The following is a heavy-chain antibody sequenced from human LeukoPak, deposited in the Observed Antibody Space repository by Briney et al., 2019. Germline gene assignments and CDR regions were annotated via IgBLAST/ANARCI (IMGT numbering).Heavy chain of an antibody. D-gene: IGHD3-3*01. Sequence: SETLSLTCTVSGGSISSSSYYWGWIRQPPGKGLGWIGSIYYSGSTYYNPSLKSRATISVDTSKNQFSLKLSSVTAADTAVYYCARDTPPLLRSLGDDAFDIWGQGTMVTVSS. CDR3: ARDTPPLLRSLGDDAFDI. CDR1: GGSISSSSYY. CDR2: IYYSGST. J-gene: IGHJ3*02. V-gene: IGHV4-39*07.